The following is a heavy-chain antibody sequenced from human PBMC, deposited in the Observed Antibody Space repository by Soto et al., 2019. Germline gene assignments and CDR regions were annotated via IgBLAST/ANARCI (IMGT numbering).Heavy chain of an antibody. CDR2: IHHSGSS. CDR1: GGSISAYS. V-gene: IGHV4-34*01. CDR3: ARSTGSSWYVRLNWFDP. D-gene: IGHD6-13*01. J-gene: IGHJ5*02. Sequence: QVQLQQWGAGLLKPSETLYLTCAVYGGSISAYSWTWIRQPPGKGLEWIGEIHHSGSSNYNPSLKSRVTISVYKSKHQFSLNLSSVTAADTAVYYCARSTGSSWYVRLNWFDPWGQGTLVTVSS.